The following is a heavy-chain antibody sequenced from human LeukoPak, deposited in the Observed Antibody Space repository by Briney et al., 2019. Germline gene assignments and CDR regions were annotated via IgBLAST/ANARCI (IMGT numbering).Heavy chain of an antibody. CDR3: AKGGVEAMALFDY. J-gene: IGHJ4*02. CDR2: ISGSGGST. V-gene: IGHV3-23*01. Sequence: PGGSLRLSCAASGFTFSSYAMSRVRQAPGKGLEWVSAISGSGGSTYYADSVKGRFTISRDNSKNTLYLQMNSLRAEDTAVYYCAKGGVEAMALFDYWGQGTLVTVSS. D-gene: IGHD1-26*01. CDR1: GFTFSSYA.